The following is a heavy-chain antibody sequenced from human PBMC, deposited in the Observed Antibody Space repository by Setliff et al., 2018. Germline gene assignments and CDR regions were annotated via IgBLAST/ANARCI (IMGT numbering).Heavy chain of an antibody. CDR3: ARENTGFYYHYYMDV. D-gene: IGHD3-10*01. Sequence: GGSLRLSCAASGITFSIYSMNWVRQAPGKGPEWVSYISSGSLIIYYADSVKGRFTISRDNAKNSLYLQMNSLRAEDTALYYCARENTGFYYHYYMDVWGKGTTVTVSS. CDR2: ISSGSLII. J-gene: IGHJ6*03. V-gene: IGHV3-48*01. CDR1: GITFSIYS.